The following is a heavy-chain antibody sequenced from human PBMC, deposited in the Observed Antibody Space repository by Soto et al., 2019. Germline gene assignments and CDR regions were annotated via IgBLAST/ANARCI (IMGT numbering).Heavy chain of an antibody. V-gene: IGHV1-2*04. CDR1: GYTFTDFF. CDR3: ARDQPSDYGDYSSGMDV. Sequence: QVQLVQSGAEVKKPGASVKVSCKASGYTFTDFFIHWVRQAPGQGLEWMGWINPNSGGTNYAQKFQGWVTITRDTSISTAYMELSRLRSDDTAVYYGARDQPSDYGDYSSGMDVWGQGTTVIVSS. J-gene: IGHJ6*02. CDR2: INPNSGGT. D-gene: IGHD4-17*01.